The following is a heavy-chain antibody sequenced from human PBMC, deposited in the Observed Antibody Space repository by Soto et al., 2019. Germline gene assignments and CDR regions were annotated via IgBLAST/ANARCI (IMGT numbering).Heavy chain of an antibody. Sequence: QVQLVESGGGVVQPGRSLRLSCAASGFTFSSYAMHWVRQAPGKGLEWVAVISYDGSNKYYADSVKGRFTISRDNPKNTLYLQMNSLRAEDTAVYYCAREGLWVRGVFDYWGQGTLVTVSS. CDR1: GFTFSSYA. J-gene: IGHJ4*02. D-gene: IGHD3-10*01. CDR3: AREGLWVRGVFDY. CDR2: ISYDGSNK. V-gene: IGHV3-30-3*01.